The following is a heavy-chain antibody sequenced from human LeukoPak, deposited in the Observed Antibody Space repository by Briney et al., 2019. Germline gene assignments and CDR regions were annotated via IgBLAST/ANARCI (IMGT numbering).Heavy chain of an antibody. Sequence: ASVKVSCKASGYTFTSYGISWVRQAPGQGLEWMGWISAYNGNTNYAQKLQGRVTMTTDTSTSTAYMELRSLRSDDTAVYYCATAQYSYGPLGAFDIWGQGTMVTVSS. CDR2: ISAYNGNT. CDR3: ATAQYSYGPLGAFDI. V-gene: IGHV1-18*01. CDR1: GYTFTSYG. J-gene: IGHJ3*02. D-gene: IGHD5-18*01.